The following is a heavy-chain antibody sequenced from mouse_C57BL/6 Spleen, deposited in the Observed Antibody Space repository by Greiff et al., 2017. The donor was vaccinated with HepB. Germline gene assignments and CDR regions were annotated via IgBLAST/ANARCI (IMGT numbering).Heavy chain of an antibody. J-gene: IGHJ2*01. CDR1: GFTFTDYY. CDR2: VYPYNGGT. CDR3: ARSEGSTGGDYFDY. D-gene: IGHD4-1*02. Sequence: DVKLQESGPVLVKPGPSVKISCKASGFTFTDYYMHWVKQSHGKSLEWIGLVYPYNGGTSYNQKFKGKATLTVDTSSSTAYMELNSLTSEDSAVYYCARSEGSTGGDYFDYWGQGTTLTVSS. V-gene: IGHV1-36*01.